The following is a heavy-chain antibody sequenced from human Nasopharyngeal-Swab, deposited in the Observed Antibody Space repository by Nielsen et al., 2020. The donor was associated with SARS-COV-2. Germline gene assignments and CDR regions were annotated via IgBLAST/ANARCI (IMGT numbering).Heavy chain of an antibody. Sequence: GESLKISCAASGFTFSSYAMHWVRQAPGTGLEWVAVISYDGSNKYYADSVKGRFTISRDNSKNTLYLQMNSLRAEDTAVYYCARDLGSYLDYWGQGTLVTVSS. CDR3: ARDLGSYLDY. D-gene: IGHD3-10*01. CDR1: GFTFSSYA. J-gene: IGHJ4*02. CDR2: ISYDGSNK. V-gene: IGHV3-30-3*01.